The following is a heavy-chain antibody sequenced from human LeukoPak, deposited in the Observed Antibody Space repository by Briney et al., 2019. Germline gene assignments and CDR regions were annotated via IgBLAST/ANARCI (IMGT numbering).Heavy chain of an antibody. CDR1: GYTFTNYG. V-gene: IGHV1-18*01. J-gene: IGHJ6*02. CDR3: ARAFGFWNGFYRNYYGMDV. Sequence: ASVKVSCKASGYTFTNYGISWVRQAPGQGLEWMGWISAHNGNTNYAQKLQGRVTMTTDTSTSTAYMELRSLRSDDTAVYYCARAFGFWNGFYRNYYGMDVWGQGTTVTVSS. CDR2: ISAHNGNT. D-gene: IGHD3-3*01.